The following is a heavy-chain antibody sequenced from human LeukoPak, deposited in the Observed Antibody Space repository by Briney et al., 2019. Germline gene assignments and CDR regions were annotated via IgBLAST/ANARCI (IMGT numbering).Heavy chain of an antibody. D-gene: IGHD6-19*01. CDR1: GFTFSSYA. CDR2: ISYDGSNK. J-gene: IGHJ3*02. CDR3: ARDPYSSGWSDAFDI. V-gene: IGHV3-30-3*01. Sequence: PGGSLRLSCAASGFTFSSYAMHWVRQAPGKGLEWVAFISYDGSNKYYADSVRGRFTISRDNSKNTVYLQMNSLRGEDAAVFYCARDPYSSGWSDAFDIWGQGTMVTVYS.